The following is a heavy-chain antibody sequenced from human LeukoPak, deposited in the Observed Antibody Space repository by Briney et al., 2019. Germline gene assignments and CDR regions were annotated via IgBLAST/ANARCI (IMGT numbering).Heavy chain of an antibody. CDR2: ISSSSSYI. CDR3: ARGTAVADSFDY. V-gene: IGHV3-21*01. J-gene: IGHJ4*02. D-gene: IGHD6-19*01. Sequence: GGSLRLSCAASGFTFSSYSMNWVRQAPGRGLEWVSSISSSSSYIYYADSVKGRFTISRDNAKNSLYLQMNSLRAEDTAVYYCARGTAVADSFDYWGQGTLVTVSS. CDR1: GFTFSSYS.